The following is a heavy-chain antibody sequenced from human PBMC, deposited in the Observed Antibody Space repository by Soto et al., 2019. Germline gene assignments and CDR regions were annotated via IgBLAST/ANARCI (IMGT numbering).Heavy chain of an antibody. V-gene: IGHV3-23*01. J-gene: IGHJ4*02. Sequence: EVQLLESGGGLVQPGGSLRLSCAASGFTFSNYAMSWVRQAPWKGLEWVSAISGSGDNTYYADSVKGRFTISRDNSKTTLYLQMNSLRVDDTAVYYCAKESGGRGSGNWGQGTLVTVSS. CDR3: AKESGGRGSGN. D-gene: IGHD3-10*01. CDR2: ISGSGDNT. CDR1: GFTFSNYA.